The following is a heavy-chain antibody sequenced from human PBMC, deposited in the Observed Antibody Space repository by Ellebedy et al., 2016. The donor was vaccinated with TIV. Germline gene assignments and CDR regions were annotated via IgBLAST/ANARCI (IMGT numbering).Heavy chain of an antibody. CDR1: GFSFSNYA. D-gene: IGHD4-17*01. Sequence: PGGSLRLSCAASGFSFSNYAVSWVRQAPGKGQEWVSGLSGSAGSTYYADSVRGRFTISRDNSKNTLYLQMNSLRAEDTAVDYCAKGLYGDYIPHWYFDLWGRGTLVTVSS. CDR2: LSGSAGST. V-gene: IGHV3-23*01. CDR3: AKGLYGDYIPHWYFDL. J-gene: IGHJ2*01.